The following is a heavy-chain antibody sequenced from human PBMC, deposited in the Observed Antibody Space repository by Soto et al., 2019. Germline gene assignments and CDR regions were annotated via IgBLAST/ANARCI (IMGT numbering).Heavy chain of an antibody. Sequence: GESLKISCKGSGYNFTTFWIGWVRQVPGKGLEWMGIIYPGDSETKYSPDFEGQVTISADRSTNTAYLQWRSLRASDTAMYYCARLGFPGAIYFDSWGPGTLVTVSS. V-gene: IGHV5-51*01. J-gene: IGHJ4*02. CDR2: IYPGDSET. CDR1: GYNFTTFW. CDR3: ARLGFPGAIYFDS.